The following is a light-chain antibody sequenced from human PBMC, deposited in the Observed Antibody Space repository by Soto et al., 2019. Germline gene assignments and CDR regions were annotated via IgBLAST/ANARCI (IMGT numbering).Light chain of an antibody. Sequence: QSVLTQPASVSGSPGQSCAISCRGTSSDLGAHYYVPCYQQPPVKGAILLRPDVCYRPSGLSERFFGSTSGNTASLTTSRLLAEDEADYYCRALTTRFTYVCGTGTKDTGL. CDR2: DVC. CDR1: SSDLGAHYY. CDR3: RALTTRFTYV. V-gene: IGLV2-14*03. J-gene: IGLJ1*01.